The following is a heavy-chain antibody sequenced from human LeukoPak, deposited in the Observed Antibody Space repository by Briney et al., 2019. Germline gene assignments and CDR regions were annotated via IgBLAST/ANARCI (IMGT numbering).Heavy chain of an antibody. J-gene: IGHJ4*02. CDR1: GFILGDYS. CDR3: ARDYKYAFDN. Sequence: GGSLRLSCAASGFILGDYSMKWVRQAPGKGVEWISYIGISRGTPYYADSVNGRFTISADKARDSLYLQMNTLPVEDTAVYYCARDYKYAFDNWGQGTLVTVSS. V-gene: IGHV3-48*01. D-gene: IGHD5-24*01. CDR2: IGISRGTP.